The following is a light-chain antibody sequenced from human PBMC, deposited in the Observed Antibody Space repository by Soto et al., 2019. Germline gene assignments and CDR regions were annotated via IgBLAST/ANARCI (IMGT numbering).Light chain of an antibody. CDR3: GSWDSSLSAYV. V-gene: IGLV1-51*01. Sequence: QSVLPQPPSVSAAPGQKVTISCSGRRSNIGGNSVSWYQQLPGTAPKLLIYDDNKRPSGIPDRFSGSKSGTSATLGITGFQTGDEADYYCGSWDSSLSAYVFGTGTKVTVL. CDR1: RSNIGGNS. J-gene: IGLJ1*01. CDR2: DDN.